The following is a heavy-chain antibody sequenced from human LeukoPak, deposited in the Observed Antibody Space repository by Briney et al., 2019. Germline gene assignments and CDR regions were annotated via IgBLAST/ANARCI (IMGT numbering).Heavy chain of an antibody. V-gene: IGHV3-23*01. CDR2: IYENGGTT. J-gene: IGHJ4*02. D-gene: IGHD3-10*01. CDR1: GFTFRSHA. CDR3: AKSAVVRGTTGTFDY. Sequence: GGSLRLSCVGSGFTFRSHAMSWVRQAPEKGLEFVSGIYENGGTTYYADSVKGRFSISRDNSKNTLYLQMNSLGAEDTAVYYCAKSAVVRGTTGTFDYWGQGTLVTVSS.